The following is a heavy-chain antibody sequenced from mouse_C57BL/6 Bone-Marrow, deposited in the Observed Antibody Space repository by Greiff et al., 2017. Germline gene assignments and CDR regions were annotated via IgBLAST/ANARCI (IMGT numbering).Heavy chain of an antibody. D-gene: IGHD1-1*01. CDR3: ARGSHYGSSAWFAY. V-gene: IGHV1-81*01. CDR2: IYPRSGNT. CDR1: GYTFTSYG. Sequence: VKLMESGAELARPGASVKLSCKASGYTFTSYGISWVKQRTGQGLEWIGEIYPRSGNTYYNEKCKGKATLTADKASSTAYMELRSLTSEDSAVYFCARGSHYGSSAWFAYWGQGTLVTVSA. J-gene: IGHJ3*01.